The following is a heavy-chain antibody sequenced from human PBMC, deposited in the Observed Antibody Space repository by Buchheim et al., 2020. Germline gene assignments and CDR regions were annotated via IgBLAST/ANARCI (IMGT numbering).Heavy chain of an antibody. CDR3: AKDHSNYVTNYGMDV. CDR1: GFTFSSYG. Sequence: QVQLVESGGGVVQPGRSLRLSCAASGFTFSSYGMHWVRQAPGKGLEWVAVISYDGSNKYYADSVKGRFTISRDNSKNTLYLQMNSLRAEDTAVFYCAKDHSNYVTNYGMDVWGQGTT. V-gene: IGHV3-30*18. J-gene: IGHJ6*02. D-gene: IGHD4-11*01. CDR2: ISYDGSNK.